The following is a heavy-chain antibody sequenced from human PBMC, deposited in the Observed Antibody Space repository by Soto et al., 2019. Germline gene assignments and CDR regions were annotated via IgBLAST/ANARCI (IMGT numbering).Heavy chain of an antibody. CDR3: ARGGPTNYYYYMDV. J-gene: IGHJ6*03. D-gene: IGHD5-12*01. CDR2: MNPNSGNT. V-gene: IGHV1-8*01. Sequence: ASVKVSCKASGYTFTSYDIKWVRQATGQGLEWMGWMNPNSGNTGYAQKFQGRVTMTRNTSISTAYMELSSLRSEDTAVYYCARGGPTNYYYYMDVWGKGTTVTVSS. CDR1: GYTFTSYD.